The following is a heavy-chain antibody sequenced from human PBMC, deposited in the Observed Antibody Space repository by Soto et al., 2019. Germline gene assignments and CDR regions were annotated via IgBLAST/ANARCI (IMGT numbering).Heavy chain of an antibody. CDR1: GVTFSSYG. CDR2: IIPFLGTT. Sequence: SVKVSCKASGVTFSSYGISWVRQAPGQGLEWMGRIIPFLGTTNYAQNFQDRLTVTTDTSTNTAFMELSSLRSDDTAVYYCAREGYTSSSIHSFLDSWGQGTLVTVSS. V-gene: IGHV1-69*10. CDR3: AREGYTSSSIHSFLDS. D-gene: IGHD6-6*01. J-gene: IGHJ4*02.